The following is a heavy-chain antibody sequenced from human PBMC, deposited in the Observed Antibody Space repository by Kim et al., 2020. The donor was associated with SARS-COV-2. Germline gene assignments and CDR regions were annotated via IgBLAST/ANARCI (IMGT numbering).Heavy chain of an antibody. Sequence: SVKVSCKASGGTFSSYAISWVRQAPGQGLEWMGGIIPIFGTANYAQKFQGRVTITADESTSTAYMELSSLRSEDTAVYYCARARSGSYYNKGLTYYYGMDVWGQGTTVTVSS. CDR3: ARARSGSYYNKGLTYYYGMDV. D-gene: IGHD3-10*01. V-gene: IGHV1-69*13. CDR1: GGTFSSYA. CDR2: IIPIFGTA. J-gene: IGHJ6*02.